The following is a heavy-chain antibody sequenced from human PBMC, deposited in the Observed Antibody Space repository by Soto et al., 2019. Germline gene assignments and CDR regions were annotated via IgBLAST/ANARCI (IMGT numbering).Heavy chain of an antibody. CDR2: ISSKSSYK. D-gene: IGHD2-21*02. CDR3: ARDPLYWGGDCYFDF. Sequence: EVQLVESGGDLVKPGGSLRLSCAASGFTFSSYSMSWVRQAPGKGLEWVSSISSKSSYKYFADSMKDRFTISRDNAKNSLYLQMSSLRAEDTAVYYCARDPLYWGGDCYFDFWGQGTLVTVSS. J-gene: IGHJ4*02. V-gene: IGHV3-21*01. CDR1: GFTFSSYS.